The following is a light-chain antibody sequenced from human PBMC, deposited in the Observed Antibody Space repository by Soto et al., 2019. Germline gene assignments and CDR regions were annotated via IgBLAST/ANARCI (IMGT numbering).Light chain of an antibody. J-gene: IGKJ1*01. Sequence: DIVMTQSPLSLPVTPGEPASISCRSSQSLLHSDAYNYMDWYLQKPGQSPQLLLYLASNRASGVPDRFSGSESGTDFTLKISRVEAEDVGVYFCMQPLQTPWTFGQGAKVEL. V-gene: IGKV2-28*01. CDR2: LAS. CDR3: MQPLQTPWT. CDR1: QSLLHSDAYNY.